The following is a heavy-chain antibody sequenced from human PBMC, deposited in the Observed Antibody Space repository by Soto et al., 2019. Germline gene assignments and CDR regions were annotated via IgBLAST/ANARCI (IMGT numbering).Heavy chain of an antibody. J-gene: IGHJ4*02. V-gene: IGHV1-69*12. CDR3: VGGIQLGLRRIHNGYSG. CDR1: GGTFSTYA. D-gene: IGHD5-12*01. Sequence: QVQLVQSGAEVKKPESSVKVSCKAPGGTFSTYAISWVRQAPGQGLEWMGGSIPMFGTANYAQRFQDGVTITADESTNTVYLVLTILTSENTAVYFCVGGIQLGLRRIHNGYSGWGQGTLVTVSS. CDR2: SIPMFGTA.